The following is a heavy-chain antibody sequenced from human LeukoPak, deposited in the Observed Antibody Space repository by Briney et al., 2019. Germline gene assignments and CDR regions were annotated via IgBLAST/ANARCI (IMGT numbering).Heavy chain of an antibody. CDR3: ARDSEFLAPYSISGSYFY. J-gene: IGHJ4*02. V-gene: IGHV1-18*01. Sequence: GASVKVSCKASGYTFTSYGISWVRQAPGQGLEWMGWISAYNGNTNYAQKLQGRVTMTTDTSTSTAYMELRSLRSDDTAVYYCARDSEFLAPYSISGSYFYWGQGTLVTVSS. CDR1: GYTFTSYG. CDR2: ISAYNGNT. D-gene: IGHD1-26*01.